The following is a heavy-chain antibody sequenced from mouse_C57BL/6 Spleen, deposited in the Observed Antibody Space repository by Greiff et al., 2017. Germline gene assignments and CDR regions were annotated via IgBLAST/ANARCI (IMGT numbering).Heavy chain of an antibody. CDR3: ARREFWCLDD. V-gene: IGHV1-55*01. CDR2: IDPGSGST. CDR1: GYTFTSYW. Sequence: QVHVKQPGAELVKPGASVKMSCKASGYTFTSYWITWVKQRPGHGLEWIGDIDPGSGSTNYNEKFKSKAILTVDTSSSTAYMELSSLTSEDSAVYYCARREFWCLDDWGKGTTLTVSS. J-gene: IGHJ1*03.